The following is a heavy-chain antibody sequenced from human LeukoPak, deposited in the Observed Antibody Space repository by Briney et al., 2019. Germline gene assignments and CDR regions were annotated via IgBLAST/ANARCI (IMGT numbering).Heavy chain of an antibody. CDR1: GYTFTNYG. Sequence: ASVKVSCKASGYTFTNYGISRVRQAPGQGLEWMGWISAYNGDTNYAQNLQGRVTMTTDTSTSTAYMDLSSLRSDDTAVYYRAREIYGRFDNWGQGTLVTVSS. CDR2: ISAYNGDT. V-gene: IGHV1-18*01. CDR3: AREIYGRFDN. D-gene: IGHD2-15*01. J-gene: IGHJ4*02.